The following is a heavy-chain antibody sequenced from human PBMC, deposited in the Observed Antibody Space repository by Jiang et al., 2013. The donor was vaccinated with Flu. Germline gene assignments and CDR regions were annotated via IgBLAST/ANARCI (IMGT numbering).Heavy chain of an antibody. CDR2: ISESGIVT. CDR1: GFIFNNYA. J-gene: IGHJ4*02. CDR3: AKDPVGATVFHY. V-gene: IGHV3-23*04. D-gene: IGHD1-26*01. Sequence: VQLVESGGGLVHPGGSLRLSCAASGFIFNNYAMSWVRQAPGKGLEWVSSISESGIVTYYADSVKGRFTVSRDNSKKTLYLQMNGLRVDDTAMYYCAKDPVGATVFHYWGQGTRLTASS.